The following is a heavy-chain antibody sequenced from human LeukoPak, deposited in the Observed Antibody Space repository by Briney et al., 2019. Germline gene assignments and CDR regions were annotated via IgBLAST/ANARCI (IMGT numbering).Heavy chain of an antibody. CDR1: GFTFSSYA. J-gene: IGHJ4*02. CDR3: AKGTPTAHDSSGYYYEF. CDR2: ISYDGSNK. D-gene: IGHD3-22*01. V-gene: IGHV3-30-3*01. Sequence: GGSLRLSCAASGFTFSSYAMHWVRQAPGKGLEWVAVISYDGSNKYYADSVKGRFTISRDNSKNTLYLQMNSLRAEDTAVYYCAKGTPTAHDSSGYYYEFWGQGTLVTVSS.